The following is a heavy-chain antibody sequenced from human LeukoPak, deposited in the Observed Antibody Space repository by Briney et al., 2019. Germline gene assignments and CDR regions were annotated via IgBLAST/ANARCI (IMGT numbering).Heavy chain of an antibody. D-gene: IGHD3-3*01. CDR3: VRGTFVGVVIGYYFDY. CDR2: INHSGST. J-gene: IGHJ4*02. CDR1: GESFSGYY. V-gene: IGHV4-34*01. Sequence: SETLSLTCAVYGESFSGYYWSWIRQPPGKGLEWIGEINHSGSTNYNPSLKSRVTISVDTSKNQFSLKLSSVTAADTAVYYCVRGTFVGVVIGYYFDYWGQGTLVTVSS.